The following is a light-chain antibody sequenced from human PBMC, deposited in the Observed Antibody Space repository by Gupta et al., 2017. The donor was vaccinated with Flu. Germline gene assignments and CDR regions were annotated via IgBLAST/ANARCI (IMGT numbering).Light chain of an antibody. J-gene: IGKJ1*01. Sequence: NCKASQSCLYSSNNKSYLAWYQQKPGQPPKLLIYCASTRESGVPDRFSGSGSGTEFTLTISSLQTEDVAVYYCQEYYTTPQTFGQGTKVEIK. V-gene: IGKV4-1*01. CDR2: CAS. CDR3: QEYYTTPQT. CDR1: QSCLYSSNNKSY.